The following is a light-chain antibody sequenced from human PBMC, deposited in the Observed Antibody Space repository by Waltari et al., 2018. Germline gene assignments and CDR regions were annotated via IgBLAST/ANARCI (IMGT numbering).Light chain of an antibody. V-gene: IGLV4-69*01. Sequence: QVVLTQSPSASASLGASVKLTCTLSSGHSSYAIAWHHQQPEKGPRYLMKVSGVGSHQKGDGLPARFSGSSSGTERYLTISSVQSEDEADYYCQTWDTGTHVVFGGGTKLTVL. CDR2: VSGVGSH. CDR3: QTWDTGTHVV. J-gene: IGLJ2*01. CDR1: SGHSSYA.